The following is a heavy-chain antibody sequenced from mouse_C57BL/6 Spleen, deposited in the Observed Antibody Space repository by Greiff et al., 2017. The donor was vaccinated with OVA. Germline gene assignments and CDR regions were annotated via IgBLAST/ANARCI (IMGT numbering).Heavy chain of an antibody. CDR2: ISSGSSTI. CDR1: GFTFSDYG. Sequence: EVKVVESGGGLVKPGGSLKLSCAASGFTFSDYGMHWVRQAPEKGLEWVAYISSGSSTIYYADTVKGRFTISRDNAKNTLFLQMTSLRSEDTAMYYCARGDGYYLAAYWGQGTLVTVSA. V-gene: IGHV5-17*01. J-gene: IGHJ3*01. CDR3: ARGDGYYLAAY. D-gene: IGHD2-3*01.